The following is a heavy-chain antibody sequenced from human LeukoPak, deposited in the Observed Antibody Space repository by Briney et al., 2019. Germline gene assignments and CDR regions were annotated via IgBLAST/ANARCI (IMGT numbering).Heavy chain of an antibody. J-gene: IGHJ4*02. CDR1: GGTFSSYA. CDR3: ARVQQLVLDY. V-gene: IGHV1-69*13. D-gene: IGHD6-6*01. CDR2: IIPIFGTA. Sequence: GASVKVSCKASGGTFSSYAISWVRQAPGRGLEWMGGIIPIFGTANYAQKFQGRVTITADESTSTAYMELSSLRSEDTAVYYCARVQQLVLDYWDQGTLVTVSS.